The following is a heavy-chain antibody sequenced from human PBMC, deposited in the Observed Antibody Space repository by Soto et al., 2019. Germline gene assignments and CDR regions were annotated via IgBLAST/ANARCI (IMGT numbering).Heavy chain of an antibody. J-gene: IGHJ4*02. CDR2: ISGSGGRS. CDR1: GLPFSNYA. Sequence: EVQLLDSGGGLVQPGGSRGPPYAAFGLPFSNYAMTGVRQGPGKGWEWVPGISGSGGRSYYADSVKGRFTISRDNSKSTLYLQMNSLRAEDTAVYYCAKAYFVWSSEQPYYFDYWGQGTLVTVSS. D-gene: IGHD3-16*01. CDR3: AKAYFVWSSEQPYYFDY. V-gene: IGHV3-23*01.